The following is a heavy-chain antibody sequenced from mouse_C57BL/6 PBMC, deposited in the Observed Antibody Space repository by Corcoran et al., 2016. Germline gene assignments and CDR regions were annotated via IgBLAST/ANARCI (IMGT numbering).Heavy chain of an antibody. CDR1: GYTFTTYG. D-gene: IGHD3-2*02. V-gene: IGHV9-3*01. J-gene: IGHJ4*01. Sequence: QIQLVHSGPELKKPGETVKISCKASGYTFTTYGMTWVKQAPGKGLKWMGWINTYSGVPTYADDFKGRFAFSLETSASTAYLQINNLKNEDTATYFCARDGSGYVLYYAMDYWGQGTSVTVSS. CDR2: INTYSGVP. CDR3: ARDGSGYVLYYAMDY.